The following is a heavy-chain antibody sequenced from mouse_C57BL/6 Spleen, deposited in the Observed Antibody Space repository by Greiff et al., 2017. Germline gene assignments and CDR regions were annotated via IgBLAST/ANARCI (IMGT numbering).Heavy chain of an antibody. CDR2: IYPGDGDT. V-gene: IGHV1-82*01. CDR1: GYAFSSSW. J-gene: IGHJ3*01. CDR3: ARGGGFAY. Sequence: QVQLKESGPELVKPGASVKISCKASGYAFSSSWMNWVKQRPGKGLEWIGRIYPGDGDTNYNGKFKGKATLTADKSSSTAYMQLSSLTSEDSAVYFCARGGGFAYWGQGTLVTVSA.